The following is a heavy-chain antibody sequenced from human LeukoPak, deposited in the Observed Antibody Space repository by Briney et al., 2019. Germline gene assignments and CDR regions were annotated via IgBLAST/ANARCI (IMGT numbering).Heavy chain of an antibody. CDR3: ARGASRCDY. CDR1: RGSISSDY. V-gene: IGHV4-59*01. CDR2: IYYSGST. J-gene: IGHJ4*02. Sequence: SETLSLTCTVSRGSISSDYWTWIRQPPGKGLEWIGNIYYSGSTNNNPSLKSRVTISVDTSKNQFSLKLSSVTAADTAVYYCARGASRCDYWGQGTLVTVSS. D-gene: IGHD1-26*01.